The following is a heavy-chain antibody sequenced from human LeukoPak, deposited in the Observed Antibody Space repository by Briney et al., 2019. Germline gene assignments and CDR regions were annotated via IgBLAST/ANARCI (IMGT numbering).Heavy chain of an antibody. V-gene: IGHV4-39*01. CDR1: GGSISSSSYY. J-gene: IGHJ4*02. CDR2: IYYSGST. D-gene: IGHD4-23*01. Sequence: PSETLSLTCTVSGGSISSSSYYWGWIRQPPGKGLEWIGSIYYSGSTYYNPSLKSRVTISVDTSKSQFSLKLSSVTAADTAVYYCARSMTTVLTKNFDYWGQGALVTVSS. CDR3: ARSMTTVLTKNFDY.